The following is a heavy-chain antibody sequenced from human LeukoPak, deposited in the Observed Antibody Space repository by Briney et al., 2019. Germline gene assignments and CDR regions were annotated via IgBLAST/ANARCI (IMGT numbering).Heavy chain of an antibody. J-gene: IGHJ1*01. CDR1: GASINSSGYY. CDR2: HYSGST. Sequence: PSETLSLTCTVSGASINSSGYYWGWIRQPPGKGLEWIGSHYSGSTYYNPSLKSRVTISVDRSKNQFSLKLSSVTAADTAVYYCARTLGYRSPFQHWGQGTLVTVSS. D-gene: IGHD2-15*01. V-gene: IGHV4-39*07. CDR3: ARTLGYRSPFQH.